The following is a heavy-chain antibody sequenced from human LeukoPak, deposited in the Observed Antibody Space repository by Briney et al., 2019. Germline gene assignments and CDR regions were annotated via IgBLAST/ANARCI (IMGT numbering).Heavy chain of an antibody. D-gene: IGHD3-3*01. CDR1: GYSISSGYY. Sequence: SETLSLTCTVSGYSISSGYYWGWIRQPPGKGLEWIGSIYHSGSTNYNPSLKSRVIISIDKSKNQFSLKLTSVTAADTAVYYCASQDYTENYFDYWGQGTLVTFSS. V-gene: IGHV4-38-2*02. CDR3: ASQDYTENYFDY. CDR2: IYHSGST. J-gene: IGHJ4*02.